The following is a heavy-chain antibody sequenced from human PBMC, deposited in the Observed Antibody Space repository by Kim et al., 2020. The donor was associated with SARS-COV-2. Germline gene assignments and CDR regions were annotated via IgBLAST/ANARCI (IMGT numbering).Heavy chain of an antibody. CDR1: GGSFSGDY. CDR3: AGSVGIAET. V-gene: IGHV4-34*01. J-gene: IGHJ5*02. CDR2: INHSGST. Sequence: SETLSLTCAVYGGSFSGDYWSWIRQPPGKGLEWIGEINHSGSTNYNPSLKSRVTISVDTSKNQFSLKLSSVTAADTAVYYCAGSVGIAETWGQGTLVTVSS. D-gene: IGHD6-13*01.